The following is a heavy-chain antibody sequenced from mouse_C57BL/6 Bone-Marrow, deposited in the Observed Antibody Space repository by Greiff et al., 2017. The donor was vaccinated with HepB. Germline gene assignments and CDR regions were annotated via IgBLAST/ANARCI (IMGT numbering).Heavy chain of an antibody. CDR2: IRLKSDNYAT. J-gene: IGHJ2*01. D-gene: IGHD1-1*01. CDR3: TGGFITTVLDY. V-gene: IGHV6-3*01. Sequence: EVQGVESGGGLVQPGGSMKLSCVASGFTFSNYWMNWVRQSPEKGLEWVAQIRLKSDNYATHYAESVKGRFTISRDDSKSSVYLQMNNLRAEDTGIYYCTGGFITTVLDYWGQGTTLTVSS. CDR1: GFTFSNYW.